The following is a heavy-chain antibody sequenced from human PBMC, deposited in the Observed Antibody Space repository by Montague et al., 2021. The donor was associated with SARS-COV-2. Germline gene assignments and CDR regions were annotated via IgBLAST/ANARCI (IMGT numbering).Heavy chain of an antibody. V-gene: IGHV4-39*07. CDR3: ARDLAGYYGSGSYGGMDV. Sequence: SETLSLTCAVYGGSFSGDGSFSGYFWTWICKTPGKVLELIGSIYTSGSTYYNPPLKSRVTISVDTSKHQFSLKLSSVTAADTAVYYCARDLAGYYGSGSYGGMDVWGQGTTVTVSS. CDR2: IYTSGST. CDR1: GGSFSGDGSFSGYF. D-gene: IGHD3-10*01. J-gene: IGHJ6*02.